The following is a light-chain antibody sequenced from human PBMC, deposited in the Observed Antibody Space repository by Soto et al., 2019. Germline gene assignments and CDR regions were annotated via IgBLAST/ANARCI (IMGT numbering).Light chain of an antibody. CDR3: QQYINYFRT. CDR1: QSIGVW. V-gene: IGKV1-5*03. CDR2: KTS. J-gene: IGKJ1*01. Sequence: DIQMTQSPSTLSASVGDRVTITCRASQSIGVWLAWYQQKPGTAPKLLIYKTSTLDSGVPLRFSGSGSGTEFTLTISSLQPDDFETYYCQQYINYFRTFGQGTKVDIK.